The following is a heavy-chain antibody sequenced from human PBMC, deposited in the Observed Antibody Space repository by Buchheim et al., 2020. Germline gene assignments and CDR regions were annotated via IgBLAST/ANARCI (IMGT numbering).Heavy chain of an antibody. CDR3: ARAGGYCSTSSCYDFDY. Sequence: EVQLVQSGAEVKKPGESLKISCEASGYSFTNYWIAWVRQMPGKGLEWMAMIYPGDSSTKYSPSFQAQVTLSADKSISTAHPQWSSLKASDTAMYFCARAGGYCSTSSCYDFDYWGQGT. J-gene: IGHJ4*02. CDR1: GYSFTNYW. CDR2: IYPGDSST. V-gene: IGHV5-51*01. D-gene: IGHD2-2*01.